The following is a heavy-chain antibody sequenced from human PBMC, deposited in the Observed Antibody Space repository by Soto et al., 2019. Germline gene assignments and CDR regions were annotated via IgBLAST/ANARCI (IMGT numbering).Heavy chain of an antibody. J-gene: IGHJ5*01. Sequence: EVPLLDSGGDLVQPGGSLRLSCAASTFTLSSYVMNWVRQAPGKGLEWVSGIGGSGTYTYYADSVKGRFTISRDNSKNTMYLQMNSLRAEDTAIYFCAKGWLDFWGQGTLVTVSS. V-gene: IGHV3-23*01. CDR3: AKGWLDF. CDR1: TFTLSSYV. CDR2: IGGSGTYT.